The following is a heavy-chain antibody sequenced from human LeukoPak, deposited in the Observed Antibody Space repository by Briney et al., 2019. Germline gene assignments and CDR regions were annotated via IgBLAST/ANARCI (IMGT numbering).Heavy chain of an antibody. J-gene: IGHJ5*02. CDR2: IYYSGST. Sequence: SETLSLTCAVSGGSTSSSSYNWGWIRQPPGKGLEWIGSIYYSGSTNYNPSLKSRVIISVDTSKNQFSLKLNSVTAADTAVYYCVRGANRYDPWGQGTLVTVSS. V-gene: IGHV4-39*07. CDR3: VRGANRYDP. CDR1: GGSTSSSSYN.